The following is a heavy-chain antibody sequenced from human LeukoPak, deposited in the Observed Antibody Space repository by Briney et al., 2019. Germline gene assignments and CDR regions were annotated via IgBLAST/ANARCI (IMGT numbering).Heavy chain of an antibody. CDR2: INPNSGGT. J-gene: IGHJ4*02. D-gene: IGHD4-17*01. CDR1: GYTFTGYY. V-gene: IGHV1-2*02. CDR3: ARVHYGDYVYGD. Sequence: ASVKVSCKASGYTFTGYYMHWVRQAPGQGLEWMGWINPNSGGTNYAQKFQGRVTMTRDTSISTAYMELSRLRSDDTAVYYCARVHYGDYVYGDWGQGTLVTVSS.